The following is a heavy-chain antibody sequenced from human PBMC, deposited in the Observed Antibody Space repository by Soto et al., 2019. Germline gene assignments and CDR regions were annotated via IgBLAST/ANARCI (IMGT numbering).Heavy chain of an antibody. J-gene: IGHJ6*03. Sequence: LTGAVYGDTSSGYYWTWSRQPPAKGLEWIGEINNSGSTNYNPSLKSRVAISVDTSKNQFSLKLSSVTAADTAVYYCARGRGLYYYGSGSYYNVSPKPYYYYYYMDVWGKGTTVT. CDR1: GDTSSGYY. CDR3: ARGRGLYYYGSGSYYNVSPKPYYYYYYMDV. CDR2: INNSGST. V-gene: IGHV4-34*01. D-gene: IGHD3-10*01.